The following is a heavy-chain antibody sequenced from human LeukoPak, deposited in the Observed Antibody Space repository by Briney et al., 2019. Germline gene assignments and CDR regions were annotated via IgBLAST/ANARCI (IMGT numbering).Heavy chain of an antibody. CDR2: INHSGST. V-gene: IGHV4-34*01. Sequence: SETLSLTCAVYGGSFSGYYWSWIRQPPGKGLEWIGEINHSGSTNYNPSLKSRVTISIDTSKNQFSLKLSSVTAADTAVYYCARRNYYFDYWGQGTLVTVSS. CDR3: ARRNYYFDY. CDR1: GGSFSGYY. J-gene: IGHJ4*02.